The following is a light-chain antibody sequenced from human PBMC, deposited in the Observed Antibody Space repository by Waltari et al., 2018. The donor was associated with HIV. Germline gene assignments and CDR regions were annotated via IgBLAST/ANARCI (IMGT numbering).Light chain of an antibody. CDR3: QQFYRPPYA. CDR2: GES. Sequence: EIVLTQSPDILSLSPGERATISCRASQSIRSGYLAWYQHKPGQAPRLLIYGESSRATGIPDRFSGSGSGTDFTLSINRLEAEDFAVYFCQQFYRPPYAFGQGTKLEIK. CDR1: QSIRSGY. V-gene: IGKV3-20*01. J-gene: IGKJ2*01.